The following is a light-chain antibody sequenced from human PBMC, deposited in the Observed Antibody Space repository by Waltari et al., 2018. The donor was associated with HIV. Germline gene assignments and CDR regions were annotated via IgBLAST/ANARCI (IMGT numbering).Light chain of an antibody. CDR2: EVS. CDR3: CSYGGSSTFVV. CDR1: NRNVGNHKL. J-gene: IGLJ2*01. V-gene: IGLV2-23*02. Sequence: QPALTKLAPGSGSPGRSITFSCTGRNRNVGNHKLVSWYQQHPGKTPKLIIYEVSKRPSGISNRFSGSKSGNTASLTISGLQAEDEGDYYCCSYGGSSTFVVFGGGTMLTVL.